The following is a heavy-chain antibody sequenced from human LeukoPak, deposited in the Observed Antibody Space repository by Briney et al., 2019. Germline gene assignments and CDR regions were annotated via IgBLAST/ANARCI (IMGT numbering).Heavy chain of an antibody. V-gene: IGHV3-30-3*01. D-gene: IGHD4-17*01. CDR3: AREMTTNYFDY. J-gene: IGHJ4*02. CDR2: ISYDGTNQ. Sequence: GGSLRLSCAASGFSFSSHAMHWVRQAPGKGLEWVAVISYDGTNQYYADSVKGRFTISRDNSKNTLYLQMNSLRAEDTAVYHCAREMTTNYFDYWGQGTLVTVSS. CDR1: GFSFSSHA.